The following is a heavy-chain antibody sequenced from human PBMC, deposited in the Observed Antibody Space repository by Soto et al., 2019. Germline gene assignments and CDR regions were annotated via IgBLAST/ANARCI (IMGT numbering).Heavy chain of an antibody. D-gene: IGHD2-15*01. CDR2: IKQDGSEK. V-gene: IGHV3-7*01. Sequence: GGSLRLSCAASGFTFSSYWMSWVRQAPGKGLEWVANIKQDGSEKYYVDSVKGRFTISRDNAKNSLYLQMNSLRAEDTVVYYCARGGVSSYKSYYYYMDVWGKGTTVTVSS. CDR1: GFTFSSYW. J-gene: IGHJ6*03. CDR3: ARGGVSSYKSYYYYMDV.